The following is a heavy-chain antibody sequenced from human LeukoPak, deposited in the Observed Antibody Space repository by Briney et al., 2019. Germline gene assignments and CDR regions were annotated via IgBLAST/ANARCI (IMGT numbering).Heavy chain of an antibody. CDR3: ASAEILPDRRLDY. CDR2: IISSGSTI. Sequence: GGSLRLSCAASGFTFSSYEMSWVRQAPGKGLEWVSYIISSGSTIYYADSVQGRFTISRDNAKNSVYMQMNSLKTEDTAVYYCASAEILPDRRLDYWGQGTLVNVSS. D-gene: IGHD2/OR15-2a*01. CDR1: GFTFSSYE. J-gene: IGHJ4*02. V-gene: IGHV3-48*03.